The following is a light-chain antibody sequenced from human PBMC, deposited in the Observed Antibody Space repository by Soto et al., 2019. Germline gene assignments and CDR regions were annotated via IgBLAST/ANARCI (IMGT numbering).Light chain of an antibody. CDR1: QSISSY. CDR2: AAS. CDR3: QQSYSTPPT. J-gene: IGKJ1*01. Sequence: DIQMTQSPSSLSASVGDRVTITCRESQSISSYLDWYQQKPGKAPKLLIYAASSLQGGVPSRFSGSGSGTYFTLTISILQPEDFATYYCQQSYSTPPTFGQGTKVQIK. V-gene: IGKV1-39*01.